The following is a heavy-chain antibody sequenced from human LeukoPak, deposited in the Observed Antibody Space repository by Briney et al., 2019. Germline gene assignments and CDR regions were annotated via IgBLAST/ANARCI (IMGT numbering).Heavy chain of an antibody. D-gene: IGHD4-17*01. Sequence: GGSLGLSCAASGFTFSNYAMIWVRQAPGQGLEWVSAIRSGGSAKYADSVKARFTISRDNSKNTLYLQMNSLRAEDTALYFCARDPNGDYIGAFDFLGQGTVVTVSS. CDR2: IRSGGSA. CDR1: GFTFSNYA. CDR3: ARDPNGDYIGAFDF. V-gene: IGHV3-23*01. J-gene: IGHJ3*01.